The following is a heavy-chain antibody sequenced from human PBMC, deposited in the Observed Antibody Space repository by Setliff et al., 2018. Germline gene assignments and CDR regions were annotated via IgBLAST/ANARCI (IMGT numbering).Heavy chain of an antibody. CDR1: GISISSGHY. J-gene: IGHJ3*02. V-gene: IGHV4-38-2*01. CDR3: ASPRRDDLDSPFDAFDI. CDR2: IYHKGRT. Sequence: SETLSLTCGVSGISISSGHYWGWIRQHPGKGLEWIATIYHKGRTYYNPSLDSRVTISLDTSKNHFSLRLSSVTAADTAVYYCASPRRDDLDSPFDAFDIWGQGTKVTVSS. D-gene: IGHD3-3*01.